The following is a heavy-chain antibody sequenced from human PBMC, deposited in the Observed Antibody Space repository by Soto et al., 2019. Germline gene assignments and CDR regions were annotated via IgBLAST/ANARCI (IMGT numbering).Heavy chain of an antibody. J-gene: IGHJ6*02. CDR1: GFTFTSYG. CDR3: AKASGYCSSSTCSRLIYYYYGMDV. Sequence: GGSLRLSCGASGFTFTSYGMHCVRQAPGKGLEWVAVISYDGGDKYYADSVKGRFTISRDNSKNTLYLQMNSLRAEDTAVYYCAKASGYCSSSTCSRLIYYYYGMDVWGQGTTVTVSS. CDR2: ISYDGGDK. D-gene: IGHD2-2*01. V-gene: IGHV3-30*18.